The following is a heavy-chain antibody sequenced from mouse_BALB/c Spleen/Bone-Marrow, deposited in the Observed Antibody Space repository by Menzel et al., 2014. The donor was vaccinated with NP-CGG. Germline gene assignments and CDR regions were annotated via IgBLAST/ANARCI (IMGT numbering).Heavy chain of an antibody. J-gene: IGHJ2*01. CDR3: ARDMGDY. Sequence: EVKLMESGGGLMKPGGSLKLSCAASGFTFSDYYMYWVRQTPEKRLEWVATISDGGTYSYYADSVKGRFTISRDNAKSNLDLQRNSLKSEDTAMYYCARDMGDYWGQGTTLTVSS. CDR2: ISDGGTYS. D-gene: IGHD1-1*02. CDR1: GFTFSDYY. V-gene: IGHV5-4*02.